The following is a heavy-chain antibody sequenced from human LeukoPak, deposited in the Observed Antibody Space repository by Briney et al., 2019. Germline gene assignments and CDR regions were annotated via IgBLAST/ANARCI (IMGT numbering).Heavy chain of an antibody. Sequence: PSETLSLTCAVYGGSFSGYYWSWIRQPPGKGLEWIGEINHSGSTNYNPSLKSRVTISVDTSKNQFSLKLSSVTAADTAVYYCARDRWYDSSGCYHFDYWGQGTLVTVSS. CDR2: INHSGST. CDR1: GGSFSGYY. V-gene: IGHV4-34*01. J-gene: IGHJ4*02. D-gene: IGHD3-22*01. CDR3: ARDRWYDSSGCYHFDY.